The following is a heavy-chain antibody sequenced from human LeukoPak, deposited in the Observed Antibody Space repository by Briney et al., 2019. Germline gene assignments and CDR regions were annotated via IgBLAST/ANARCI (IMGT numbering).Heavy chain of an antibody. CDR1: GFTFSSYI. D-gene: IGHD4-17*01. V-gene: IGHV3-21*01. J-gene: IGHJ6*02. Sequence: AGGSLRVSCTASGFTFSSYIMKWVRQSPGKGLEWVSSLGISRDYIYYADSVKGRFTISRDNAKNSLYLQMNSLRVEDTGVYYCARSKGDSGWALDVWGQGTTVTVSS. CDR2: LGISRDYI. CDR3: ARSKGDSGWALDV.